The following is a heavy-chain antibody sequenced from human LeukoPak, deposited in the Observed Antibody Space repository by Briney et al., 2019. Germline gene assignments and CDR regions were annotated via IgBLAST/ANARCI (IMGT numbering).Heavy chain of an antibody. CDR1: GFTFGTYG. D-gene: IGHD3-22*01. CDR3: AKGSSSRYPWYFDY. J-gene: IGHJ4*02. Sequence: GGSLRLSCAASGFTFGTYGMSWVRQAPGKGLEWVSAITGGGGTIYYADSVKGRFTISRDNSKNTLYVQMNSLGAEDTAVYYCAKGSSSRYPWYFDYRGQGSLVTVSS. V-gene: IGHV3-23*01. CDR2: ITGGGGTI.